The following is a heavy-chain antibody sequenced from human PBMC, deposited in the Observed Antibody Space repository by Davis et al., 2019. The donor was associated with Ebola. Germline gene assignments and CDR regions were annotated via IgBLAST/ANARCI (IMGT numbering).Heavy chain of an antibody. V-gene: IGHV3-23*01. Sequence: GGSLRLSCADSVITFSSYAMTWVRQAPGKGLEWVSVISGSGGTTYYAGSVKGRFTVSRDNSKKTMYLQMNSLRAEDTAVYYCARSGLSFGVVKYHYGMDVWGKGTTVTVSS. CDR1: VITFSSYA. D-gene: IGHD3-3*01. J-gene: IGHJ6*04. CDR3: ARSGLSFGVVKYHYGMDV. CDR2: ISGSGGTT.